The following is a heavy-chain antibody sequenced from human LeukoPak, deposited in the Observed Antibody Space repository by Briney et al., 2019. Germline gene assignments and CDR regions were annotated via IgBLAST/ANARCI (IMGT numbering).Heavy chain of an antibody. Sequence: SETLSLTCAVYGGSLSGYYWSWIRQPPGKGLEWIGEINHSGSTNYNPSLKSRVTISVDTSKNQFSLQLSAVTAADTAVYYCARGLRFLVWFLPEHYGMDVWGQGTTVTVSS. CDR2: INHSGST. CDR3: ARGLRFLVWFLPEHYGMDV. V-gene: IGHV4-34*01. J-gene: IGHJ6*02. CDR1: GGSLSGYY. D-gene: IGHD3-3*01.